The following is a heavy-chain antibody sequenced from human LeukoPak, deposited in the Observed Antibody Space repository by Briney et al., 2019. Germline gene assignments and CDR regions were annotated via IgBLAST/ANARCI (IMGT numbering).Heavy chain of an antibody. CDR1: GFTFSSYE. Sequence: SGGSLRLSCVGSGFTFSSYEMNWVRQAPGKGLEWVSYMSSSGSTIYYADSVKGRFTISRDNAKKSLYLQMDSLRAEDTAVYYCARDLDYYESSGKRDHYGMDVWGQGTTVTVSS. V-gene: IGHV3-48*03. CDR2: MSSSGSTI. CDR3: ARDLDYYESSGKRDHYGMDV. D-gene: IGHD3-22*01. J-gene: IGHJ6*02.